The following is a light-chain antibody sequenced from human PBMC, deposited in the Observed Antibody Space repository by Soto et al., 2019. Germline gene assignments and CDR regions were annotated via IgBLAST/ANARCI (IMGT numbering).Light chain of an antibody. Sequence: SYELTQPSSVSVSPGQTARLTCSGDVLAKKYARWFQQKPGQAPMLLIYKDSERTSGIPERFSGSSSGTTVTLTIRGAQVEEEADYYCYSVADNNRVFGGGTKVTVL. V-gene: IGLV3-27*01. CDR3: YSVADNNRV. CDR1: VLAKKY. J-gene: IGLJ3*02. CDR2: KDS.